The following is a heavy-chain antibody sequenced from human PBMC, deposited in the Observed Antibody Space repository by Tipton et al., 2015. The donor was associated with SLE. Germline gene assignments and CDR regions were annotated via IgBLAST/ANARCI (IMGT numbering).Heavy chain of an antibody. CDR1: GFTFSDAW. CDR3: ASMAPKWELH. Sequence: GSLRLSCAASGFTFSDAWMGWVRQAPGKGLEWVGRIRSKTDGGPTEYAAPVKGRFTISRDDSKNTLYLQMNSLKTEDTAVYKCASMAPKWELHWGQGTPVTVSS. V-gene: IGHV3-15*01. CDR2: IRSKTDGGPT. J-gene: IGHJ4*02. D-gene: IGHD1-26*01.